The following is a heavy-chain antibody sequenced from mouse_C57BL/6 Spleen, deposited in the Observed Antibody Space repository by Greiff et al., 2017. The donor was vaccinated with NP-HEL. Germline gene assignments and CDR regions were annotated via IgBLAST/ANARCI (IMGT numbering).Heavy chain of an antibody. D-gene: IGHD1-1*01. V-gene: IGHV3-6*01. J-gene: IGHJ2*01. CDR2: ISYDGSN. CDR1: GYSITSGYY. CDR3: ARGALYYYGSSYYYFDY. Sequence: EVKLMESGPGLVKPSQSLSLTCSVTGYSITSGYYWNWIRQFPGNKLEWMGYISYDGSNNYNPSLKNRISITRDTSKNQFFLKLNSVTTEDTATYYCARGALYYYGSSYYYFDYWGQGTTLTVSS.